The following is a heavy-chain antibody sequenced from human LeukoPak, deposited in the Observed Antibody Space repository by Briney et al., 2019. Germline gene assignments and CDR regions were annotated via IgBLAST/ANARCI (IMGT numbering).Heavy chain of an antibody. CDR1: GFSISSSGER. V-gene: IGHV2-5*02. CDR2: IYWDDDK. J-gene: IGHJ3*02. D-gene: IGHD5-12*01. CDR3: AHRHTSQWMNACDI. Sequence: SGPTLVKPTQTLTLTCTFSGFSISSSGERVAWIRQPPGKALEWLALIYWDDDKRYNPSLKSRLTITKDTSKNQVVLTMTNLDPVDTATDYCAHRHTSQWMNACDIWGQGTMVTVSS.